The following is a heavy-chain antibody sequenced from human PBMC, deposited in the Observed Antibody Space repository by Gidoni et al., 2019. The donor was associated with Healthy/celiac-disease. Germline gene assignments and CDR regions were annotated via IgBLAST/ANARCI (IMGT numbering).Heavy chain of an antibody. D-gene: IGHD3-22*01. CDR3: AKAVREVVVVINDFDY. J-gene: IGHJ4*02. V-gene: IGHV3-23*01. Sequence: EVQLLASGGGLVQPGGSLRLSCASSGFTFSSYAMSWVRQAPGKGLEWVSAISGSGGSTYYADSVKGRFTISRDNSKNTLYRQMNSLRAEDTAVYYCAKAVREVVVVINDFDYWGQGTLVTVSS. CDR2: ISGSGGST. CDR1: GFTFSSYA.